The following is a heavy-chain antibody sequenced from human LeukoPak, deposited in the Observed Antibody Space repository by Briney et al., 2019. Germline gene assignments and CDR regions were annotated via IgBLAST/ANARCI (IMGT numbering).Heavy chain of an antibody. CDR3: ARGYSSNWYWDQYYFDY. V-gene: IGHV4-59*01. D-gene: IGHD6-13*01. Sequence: SETLSLTCTVSGGSISSYYWSWIRQPPGKGLEWIGYIYYSGSTNYNPSLKSRVTISVDTSKNQFSLKLSSVTAADTAVYYCARGYSSNWYWDQYYFDYWGQGTLVTVSS. CDR1: GGSISSYY. J-gene: IGHJ4*02. CDR2: IYYSGST.